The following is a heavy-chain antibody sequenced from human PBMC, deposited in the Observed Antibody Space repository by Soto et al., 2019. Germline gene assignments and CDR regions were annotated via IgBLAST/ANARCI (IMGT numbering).Heavy chain of an antibody. CDR2: ISYDGDNK. Sequence: GGSLRLSCAASGFTFSSYAMSWVRQAPGKGLEWVAVISYDGDNKYNAESVKGRFTISRDNSKNTVSLQMNSVRTEDTAMYFCARGTTTSAFSAMDVWGQGTTVTVSS. CDR3: ARGTTTSAFSAMDV. V-gene: IGHV3-30-3*01. D-gene: IGHD1-1*01. J-gene: IGHJ6*02. CDR1: GFTFSSYA.